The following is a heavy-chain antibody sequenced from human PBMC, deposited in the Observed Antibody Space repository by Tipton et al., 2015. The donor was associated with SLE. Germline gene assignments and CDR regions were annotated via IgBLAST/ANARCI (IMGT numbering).Heavy chain of an antibody. Sequence: SLRLSCAASGFTLSTYGMHWVRQAPGKGLEWVAVMSYDGNNKYYADSVQGRFTISRDDSKNTLYLQMNSLRAEDTAVYYCAKYPRSGYDYSYYYMDVWGKGTTVTVSS. J-gene: IGHJ6*03. D-gene: IGHD5-12*01. CDR2: MSYDGNNK. V-gene: IGHV3-30*18. CDR1: GFTLSTYG. CDR3: AKYPRSGYDYSYYYMDV.